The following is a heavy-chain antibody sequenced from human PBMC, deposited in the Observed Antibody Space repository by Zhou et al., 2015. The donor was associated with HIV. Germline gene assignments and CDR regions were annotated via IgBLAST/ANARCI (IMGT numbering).Heavy chain of an antibody. D-gene: IGHD7-27*01. J-gene: IGHJ3*02. Sequence: QVQLVQSGAEVKKPGASVKVSCKASGYTFTGYYMHWVRQAPGQGLEWMGWINPNSGGTNYAQKFQGWVTMTRDTSISTAYMELSRLRSDDTAMYYCARVRAAGDLTQKHDAFDIWGQGTMVTVSS. CDR3: ARVRAAGDLTQKHDAFDI. V-gene: IGHV1-2*04. CDR1: GYTFTGYY. CDR2: INPNSGGT.